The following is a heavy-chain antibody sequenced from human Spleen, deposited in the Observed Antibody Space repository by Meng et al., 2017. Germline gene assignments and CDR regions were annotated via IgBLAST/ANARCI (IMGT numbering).Heavy chain of an antibody. J-gene: IGHJ4*02. CDR1: GFTFDDYG. D-gene: IGHD6-13*01. CDR3: TTVSLYSSSWHDY. Sequence: GGSLRLSCAVSGFTFDDYGMNWVRQAPGKGLEWVGRIKSKTDGGTTDYAAPVKGRFTISRDDSKNTLYLQMNSLKTEDTAVYYCTTVSLYSSSWHDYWGQGTLVTVSS. V-gene: IGHV3-15*01. CDR2: IKSKTDGGTT.